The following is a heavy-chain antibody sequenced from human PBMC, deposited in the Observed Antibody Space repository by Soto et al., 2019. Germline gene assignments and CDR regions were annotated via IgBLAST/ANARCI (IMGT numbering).Heavy chain of an antibody. J-gene: IGHJ6*02. V-gene: IGHV3-23*01. D-gene: IGHD3-22*01. CDR3: AKYYDSSGYRHYYGMDV. Sequence: EVQLLESGGGLVQPGGSLRLSCAASGFTFSSYAMSWVRQAPGKGLEWVSAISGSGGSTYYADSVKGRFTISRDNSKNTLYLQMNSLRAEDTAVYYCAKYYDSSGYRHYYGMDVWGQGTTVTVSS. CDR1: GFTFSSYA. CDR2: ISGSGGST.